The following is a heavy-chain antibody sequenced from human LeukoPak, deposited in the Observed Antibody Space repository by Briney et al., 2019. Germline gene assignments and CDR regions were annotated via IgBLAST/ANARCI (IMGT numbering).Heavy chain of an antibody. Sequence: KPSETLSLTCTVSGGSISSSYWSWMRQPPGKGLEWIGYIYYSGSTNYNPSLKSRVTISVDTSKNQFSLKLNSVTAADTAVYYCARQGPLTTAVTTRTNPFDYWGQGTLVTVSS. D-gene: IGHD4-11*01. CDR3: ARQGPLTTAVTTRTNPFDY. CDR1: GGSISSSY. J-gene: IGHJ4*02. CDR2: IYYSGST. V-gene: IGHV4-59*08.